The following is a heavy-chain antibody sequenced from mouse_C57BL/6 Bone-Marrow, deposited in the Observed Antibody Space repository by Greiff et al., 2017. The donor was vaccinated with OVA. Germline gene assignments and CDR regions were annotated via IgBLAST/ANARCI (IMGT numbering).Heavy chain of an antibody. CDR3: ARLSYDYDDWYFDV. Sequence: VHLVESGAELVRPGTSVKVSCKASGYAFTNYLIEWVKQRPGQGLEWIGVINPGSGGTNYNEKFKGKATLTADKSSSTAYMQLSSLTSEDSAVYFCARLSYDYDDWYFDVWGTGTTVTVSS. J-gene: IGHJ1*03. CDR2: INPGSGGT. D-gene: IGHD2-4*01. V-gene: IGHV1-54*01. CDR1: GYAFTNYL.